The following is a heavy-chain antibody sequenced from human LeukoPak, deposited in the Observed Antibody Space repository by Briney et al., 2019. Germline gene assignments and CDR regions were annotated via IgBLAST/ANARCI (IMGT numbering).Heavy chain of an antibody. Sequence: SETLSLICTVSGASIRNYYWSWVRQPPGKGLEWIGYIYNSGSTNYNPSLKSRVTISVDTSKNQFSLQLNSVTPEDTAVYYCAREHRGSPYDYWGQGTLVTVSS. CDR1: GASIRNYY. J-gene: IGHJ4*02. CDR2: IYNSGST. V-gene: IGHV4-59*12. CDR3: AREHRGSPYDY. D-gene: IGHD1-26*01.